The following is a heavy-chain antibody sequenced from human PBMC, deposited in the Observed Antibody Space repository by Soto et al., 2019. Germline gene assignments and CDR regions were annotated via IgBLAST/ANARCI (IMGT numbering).Heavy chain of an antibody. CDR1: GFTFADFG. Sequence: GGSLRLSCTTSGFTFADFGMTWFRQAPGKGLEWVGFIRRKVDGGTTEYAASVKGRFTISRDKFKSIAYLQMDSLKTEDTGVYYCTRSWGYDVWTGYYSPTHYFDYWGEGPLVTVSS. V-gene: IGHV3-49*03. CDR2: IRRKVDGGTT. J-gene: IGHJ4*02. D-gene: IGHD3-3*01. CDR3: TRSWGYDVWTGYYSPTHYFDY.